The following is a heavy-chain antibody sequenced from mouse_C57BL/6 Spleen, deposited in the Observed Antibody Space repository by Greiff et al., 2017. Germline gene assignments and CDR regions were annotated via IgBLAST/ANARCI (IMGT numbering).Heavy chain of an antibody. V-gene: IGHV3-6*01. Sequence: EVKLQESGPGLVKPSQSLSLTCSVTGYSITSGYYWNWIRQFPGNKLEWMGYISYDGSNNYNPSLKNRISITRDTSKNQFFLKLNSVTTEDTATYYCARDYDGQGFAYWGQGTLVTVSA. J-gene: IGHJ3*01. D-gene: IGHD2-3*01. CDR1: GYSITSGYY. CDR3: ARDYDGQGFAY. CDR2: ISYDGSN.